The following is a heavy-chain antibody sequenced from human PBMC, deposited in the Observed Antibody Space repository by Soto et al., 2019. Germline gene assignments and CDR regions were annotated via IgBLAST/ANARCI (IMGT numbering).Heavy chain of an antibody. J-gene: IGHJ5*02. V-gene: IGHV5-10-1*01. Sequence: PGESLKISCKGSGYSFTSYWISWVRQMPGKGLEWMGRIDPSDSYTNYSPSFQGHVTISADKSISTAYLQWSSLKASDTAMYYCETNRSSWYWWFDTWGQGTLVTVSS. CDR1: GYSFTSYW. CDR2: IDPSDSYT. D-gene: IGHD6-13*01. CDR3: ETNRSSWYWWFDT.